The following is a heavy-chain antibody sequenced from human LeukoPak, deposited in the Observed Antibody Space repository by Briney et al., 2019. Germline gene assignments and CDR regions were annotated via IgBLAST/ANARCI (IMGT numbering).Heavy chain of an antibody. CDR2: IRYDGSNK. Sequence: PGGSLRLSCAASGFTFSSYGMHWVRQAPGKGLEWVAFIRYDGSNKYYADSVKGRFTISRDNSKNTLYLQMNSLRAEDTAVYYCAKDLIAAAGILDYWGQGTLVTVSS. CDR1: GFTFSSYG. J-gene: IGHJ4*02. D-gene: IGHD6-13*01. CDR3: AKDLIAAAGILDY. V-gene: IGHV3-30*02.